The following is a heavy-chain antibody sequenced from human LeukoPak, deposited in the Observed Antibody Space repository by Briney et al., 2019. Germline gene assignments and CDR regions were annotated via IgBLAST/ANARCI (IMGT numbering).Heavy chain of an antibody. V-gene: IGHV4-59*01. D-gene: IGHD3-3*01. Sequence: KTSETLSLTCTVSGGSISSYYWSWIRPPPGKGLEWIGYIYYSGSTNYNPSLTRRVTISVDTPKNQFSLKLSSVTAADTAVYYCARTPKLPSGYDFWSGYSEPNWFDPWGQGTLVTVSS. CDR1: GGSISSYY. CDR3: ARTPKLPSGYDFWSGYSEPNWFDP. CDR2: IYYSGST. J-gene: IGHJ5*02.